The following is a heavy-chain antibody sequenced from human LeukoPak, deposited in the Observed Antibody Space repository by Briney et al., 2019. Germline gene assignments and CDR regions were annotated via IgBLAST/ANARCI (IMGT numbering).Heavy chain of an antibody. V-gene: IGHV1-2*02. J-gene: IGHJ4*02. CDR2: INPNSGGT. D-gene: IGHD6-19*01. CDR1: GYTFTDYY. Sequence: GASVKVSCKASGYTFTDYYMHWLRQAPGQGLEWMGWINPNSGGTNYAQKFQGRVTMTRDTSISTAYMELSRLKSDDTAVYYCVRGGTGWYFWGQGTLVTVSS. CDR3: VRGGTGWYF.